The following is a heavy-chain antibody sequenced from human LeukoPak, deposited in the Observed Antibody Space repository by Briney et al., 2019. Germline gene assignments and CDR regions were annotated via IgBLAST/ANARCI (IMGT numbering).Heavy chain of an antibody. CDR2: ISYDGSNK. Sequence: GGSLRLSCAASGFTFSSYAMHWVRQAPGKGLEWVAVISYDGSNKYYADSVKGRFTISRDNSKNTLYLQMNSLGAEDTAVYYCATGVGAGYSQDWGQGALVTVSS. J-gene: IGHJ1*01. CDR3: ATGVGAGYSQD. V-gene: IGHV3-30*04. CDR1: GFTFSSYA. D-gene: IGHD3-3*01.